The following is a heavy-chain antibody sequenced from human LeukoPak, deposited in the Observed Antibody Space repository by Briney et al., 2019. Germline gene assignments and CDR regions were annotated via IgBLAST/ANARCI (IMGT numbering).Heavy chain of an antibody. Sequence: SETLSLTCAVYGGSFSGYYWSWIRQPPGKGLEWIGEINHSGSTNYNPSLKSRVTISVDTSKNQFSLKLSSVTAADTAVYYCASLGDTMARGVIVASWGQGTLVTVSS. J-gene: IGHJ5*02. CDR3: ASLGDTMARGVIVAS. CDR1: GGSFSGYY. D-gene: IGHD3-10*01. V-gene: IGHV4-34*01. CDR2: INHSGST.